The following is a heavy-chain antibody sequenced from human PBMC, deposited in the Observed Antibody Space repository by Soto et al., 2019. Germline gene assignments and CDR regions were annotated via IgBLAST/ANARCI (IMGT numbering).Heavy chain of an antibody. J-gene: IGHJ4*02. V-gene: IGHV1-69*02. Sequence: QVQLVQSGADVQRPGSSVRVSCKASGDTFNFYTINWVRQAPGQGLQWMGRINPILGMSNYAPRFQGRVTMTADKSTSTAYMELSSLRSEDTAMYYCATSYGSGYRAFDSWGQGALVTVSS. CDR1: GDTFNFYT. CDR2: INPILGMS. D-gene: IGHD3-10*01. CDR3: ATSYGSGYRAFDS.